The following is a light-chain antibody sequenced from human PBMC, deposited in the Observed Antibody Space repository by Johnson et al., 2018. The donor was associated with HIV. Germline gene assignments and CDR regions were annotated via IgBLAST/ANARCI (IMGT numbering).Light chain of an antibody. Sequence: QSVLTQPPSVSAAPGQKVTISCSGSSSNIGNNYVSWYQQLPGTAPKLLIYDNNKRPSGIPDRFSGSKSGPSATLGITELQTGDEADYYCGTWDSSLSASFGTGTKVTVL. CDR1: SSNIGNNY. CDR3: GTWDSSLSAS. V-gene: IGLV1-51*01. J-gene: IGLJ1*01. CDR2: DNN.